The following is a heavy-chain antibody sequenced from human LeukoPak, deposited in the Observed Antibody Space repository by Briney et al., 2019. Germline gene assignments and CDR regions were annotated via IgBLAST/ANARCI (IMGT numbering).Heavy chain of an antibody. J-gene: IGHJ4*02. D-gene: IGHD6-13*01. CDR1: GTSISTYY. V-gene: IGHV4-59*08. CDR3: ARARAAAGRIDY. CDR2: IDYSGST. Sequence: PSETLSLTCSVSGTSISTYYWSWIRQPPGKGLEWIGYIDYSGSTNYNPSLKSRVTISLDTSKIQFSLKLNSVTAADTAVYYCARARAAAGRIDYWGQGTLVTVSS.